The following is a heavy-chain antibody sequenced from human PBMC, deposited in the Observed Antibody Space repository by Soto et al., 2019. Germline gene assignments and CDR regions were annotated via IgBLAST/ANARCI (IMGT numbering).Heavy chain of an antibody. Sequence: SSFNVSCKSSGYTFTSYAIHLVGQALGQRFEWMGWINAGNGNTKYSQKFQGRVTISTMSNHKFSLELSSVTAADTAVYYCTRGLFSGSSYSGSWYYFDSWGQATMLTVSS. CDR1: GYTFTSYA. D-gene: IGHD1-26*01. J-gene: IGHJ5*01. V-gene: IGHV1-3*01. CDR2: INAGNGNT. CDR3: TRGLFSGSSYSGSWYYFDS.